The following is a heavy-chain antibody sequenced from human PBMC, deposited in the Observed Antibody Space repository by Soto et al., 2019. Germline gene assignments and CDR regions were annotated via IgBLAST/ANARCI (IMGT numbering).Heavy chain of an antibody. D-gene: IGHD3-22*01. Sequence: GGSLRLSCAASGFTFSSYAMSWVRQAPGKGLEWVSAISGSGGSTYYADSVKGRFTISRDNSKNTLYLQMNSLRAEDTALYYCAKDYDSSGYYYYYGMDVWGQGTTVTVSS. V-gene: IGHV3-23*01. J-gene: IGHJ6*02. CDR1: GFTFSSYA. CDR2: ISGSGGST. CDR3: AKDYDSSGYYYYYGMDV.